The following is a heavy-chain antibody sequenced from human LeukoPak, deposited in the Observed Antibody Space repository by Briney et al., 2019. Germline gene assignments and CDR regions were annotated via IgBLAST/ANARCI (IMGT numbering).Heavy chain of an antibody. CDR3: ARGPRGYGSGSFTDY. Sequence: VASVKVSCKASGYTFTGYYMHWVRQAPGQGLEWMGWINPNSGGTNYARKFQGRITMTRDTSISTAYMELSRLRSDDTAVYYCARGPRGYGSGSFTDYWGQGTLVTVSP. CDR2: INPNSGGT. CDR1: GYTFTGYY. V-gene: IGHV1-2*02. J-gene: IGHJ4*02. D-gene: IGHD3-10*01.